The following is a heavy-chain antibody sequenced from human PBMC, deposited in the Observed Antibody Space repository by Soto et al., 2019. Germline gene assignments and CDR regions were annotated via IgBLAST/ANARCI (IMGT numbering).Heavy chain of an antibody. D-gene: IGHD3-22*01. Sequence: DVQLVESGGGFVKPGGSLRLSCAASGLTFNDVWMSWVRQAPGKGLEWVGRIKTKAEGETTDYAAPVKGRFTISRDDSKNIVHLEMNNLKTEDTAVYYCTVRGGWPGPWGQGMLVTVSS. CDR3: TVRGGWPGP. V-gene: IGHV3-15*01. CDR1: GLTFNDVW. J-gene: IGHJ5*02. CDR2: IKTKAEGETT.